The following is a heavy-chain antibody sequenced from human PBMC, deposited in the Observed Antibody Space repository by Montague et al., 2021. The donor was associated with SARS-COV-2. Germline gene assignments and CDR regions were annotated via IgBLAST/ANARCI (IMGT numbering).Heavy chain of an antibody. CDR3: AKARGGTYYYFDY. V-gene: IGHV3-23*01. CDR2: ISGRGDTT. J-gene: IGHJ4*02. CDR1: GFTYSDYA. D-gene: IGHD1-26*01. Sequence: SLRLSCAASGFTYSDYAMTWVRQTPGKGLERVSTISGRGDTTYYADSVKGRFAISRANSRDTLYLEMNSPRADDAAVYYCAKARGGTYYYFDYWGQGTLVTVSS.